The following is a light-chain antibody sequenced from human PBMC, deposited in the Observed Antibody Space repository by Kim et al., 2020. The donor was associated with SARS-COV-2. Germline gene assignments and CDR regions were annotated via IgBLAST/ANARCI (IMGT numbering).Light chain of an antibody. J-gene: IGKJ2*01. CDR1: QSISDN. CDR3: QQYNNWPPYI. Sequence: VSPGERATLSCRASQSISDNLAWYQQRPGQAPRLLIYGGSIRATGVPARVSGSGSGTDFTLSISGLQSEDFAVYYCQQYNNWPPYIFGQGTKLEIK. V-gene: IGKV3-15*01. CDR2: GGS.